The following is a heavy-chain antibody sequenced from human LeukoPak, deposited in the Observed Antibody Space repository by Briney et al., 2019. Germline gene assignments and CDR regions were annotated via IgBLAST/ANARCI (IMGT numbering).Heavy chain of an antibody. J-gene: IGHJ4*02. CDR1: GYSFTDYY. V-gene: IGHV1-46*01. Sequence: ASVKVSCKASGYSFTDYYMYWVRQAPGQGLEWMGIINPSDGSRTYAQKFQGRVTMTRDTSTSTVYMELGSLRSEDTAVYYCANSRDGYSHARFDYWGQGTLVTVST. CDR2: INPSDGSR. D-gene: IGHD5-24*01. CDR3: ANSRDGYSHARFDY.